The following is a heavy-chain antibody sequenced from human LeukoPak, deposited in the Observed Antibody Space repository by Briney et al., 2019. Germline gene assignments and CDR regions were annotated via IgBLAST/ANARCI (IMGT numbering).Heavy chain of an antibody. D-gene: IGHD3-9*01. J-gene: IGHJ4*02. CDR1: GRSVSSSRYY. V-gene: IGHV4-39*07. Sequence: SEPLSLTCTVQGRSVSSSRYYWGWFRQPPGKGLEWLWSMYYSGSTYYNPSLKSRVTISVDTSKNQFSLKPSSVTAADTAVYYCARDSRTYDILTGYFPGEFDYWGQGTLVTVSS. CDR3: ARDSRTYDILTGYFPGEFDY. CDR2: MYYSGST.